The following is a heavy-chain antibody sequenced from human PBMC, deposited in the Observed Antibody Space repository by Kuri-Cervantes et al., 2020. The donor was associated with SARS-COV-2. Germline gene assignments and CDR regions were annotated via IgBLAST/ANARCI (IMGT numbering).Heavy chain of an antibody. CDR3: ARGGSIAAAGSWNYYYYYYMDV. Sequence: GGSLRLSCAASGFTFSSYSMNWVRQATGKGLEWVSAIGTAGDTYYPGSVKGRFTISRENAKNSLYLQMNSLRAGDTAVYYCARGGSIAAAGSWNYYYYYYMDVWGKGTTVTVSS. CDR1: GFTFSSYS. CDR2: IGTAGDT. D-gene: IGHD6-13*01. J-gene: IGHJ6*03. V-gene: IGHV3-13*01.